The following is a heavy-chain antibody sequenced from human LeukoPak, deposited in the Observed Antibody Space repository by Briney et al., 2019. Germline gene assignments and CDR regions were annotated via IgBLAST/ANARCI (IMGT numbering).Heavy chain of an antibody. J-gene: IGHJ4*02. CDR1: GGSFSGYY. Sequence: PSETLSLTCAVYGGSFSGYYWSWLRQPPGKGLEWIGEINHSGSTNYNPSLKSRVTISVDTSKNQFSLKLSSVTAADTAVYYCARGGRNYIRSSGRRYFDYWGQGTLVTVSS. CDR3: ARGGRNYIRSSGRRYFDY. D-gene: IGHD3-10*01. CDR2: INHSGST. V-gene: IGHV4-34*01.